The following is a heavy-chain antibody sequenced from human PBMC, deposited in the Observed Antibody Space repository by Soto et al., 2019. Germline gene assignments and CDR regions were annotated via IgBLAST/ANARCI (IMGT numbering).Heavy chain of an antibody. CDR2: IYYSGST. CDR1: GGSISSYY. V-gene: IGHV4-59*08. Sequence: QVQLQESGPGLVKPSETLSLTCTVSGGSISSYYWSWIRQPPGKGLEWIGYIYYSGSTNYNPSLKSRVTISVDTSKNQFSLKLSSVTAADTAVYYCARRRHFDYWGQGTLVTVSS. J-gene: IGHJ4*02. CDR3: ARRRHFDY.